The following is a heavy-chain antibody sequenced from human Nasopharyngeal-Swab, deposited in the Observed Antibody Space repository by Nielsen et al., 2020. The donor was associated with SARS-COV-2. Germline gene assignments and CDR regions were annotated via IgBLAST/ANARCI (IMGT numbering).Heavy chain of an antibody. Sequence: PGKGLEWIGYIYYSGSTYYNRSLKSRVTISVDTSKNQFSLKLSSVTAADTAVYYCARAAVRITIFGVVKDWFDPWGQGTLVTVSS. V-gene: IGHV4-30-4*01. CDR2: IYYSGST. CDR3: ARAAVRITIFGVVKDWFDP. J-gene: IGHJ5*02. D-gene: IGHD3-3*01.